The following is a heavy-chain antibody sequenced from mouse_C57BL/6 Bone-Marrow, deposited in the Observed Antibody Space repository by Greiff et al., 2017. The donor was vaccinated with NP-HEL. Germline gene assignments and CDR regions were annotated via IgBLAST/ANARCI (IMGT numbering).Heavy chain of an antibody. CDR3: ARGGLGRWYFDV. Sequence: DVMLVESGGGLVKPGGSLKLSCAASGFTFSDYGMHWVRQAPEKGLEWVAYISSGSSTIYYADTVKGRLTISRDNAKNTLFLQMTSLRSEDTAMYYCARGGLGRWYFDVWGTGTTVTVSS. CDR2: ISSGSSTI. V-gene: IGHV5-17*01. D-gene: IGHD4-1*01. CDR1: GFTFSDYG. J-gene: IGHJ1*03.